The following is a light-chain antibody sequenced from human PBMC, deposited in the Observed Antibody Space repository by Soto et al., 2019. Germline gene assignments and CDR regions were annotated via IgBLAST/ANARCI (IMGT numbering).Light chain of an antibody. J-gene: IGKJ1*01. CDR2: SAS. CDR3: QQYSSLWT. CDR1: QSISGTY. Sequence: DTVLTQSPGTLSLTSGERATLCCRASQSISGTYLAWYQQKPGQAPRLLIYSASTRATGIPDRFSGSGSGTDFTLSISRLEPEDFAVYYCQQYSSLWTFGQGTKGDIK. V-gene: IGKV3-20*01.